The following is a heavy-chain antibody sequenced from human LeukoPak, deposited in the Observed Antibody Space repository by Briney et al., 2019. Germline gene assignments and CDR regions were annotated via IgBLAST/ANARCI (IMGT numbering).Heavy chain of an antibody. Sequence: SETLSLTCTVSGVSISSYYWSWVRQPPGKGLESVGHISTSGSTNYNPSLKSRVTMSVDTSKSQFSLKLSSVTAADTAVYYCARVRYSDSSVLSRKRSYYFDYWGQGTLVTVSS. J-gene: IGHJ4*02. V-gene: IGHV4-4*07. CDR1: GVSISSYY. CDR3: ARVRYSDSSVLSRKRSYYFDY. CDR2: ISTSGST. D-gene: IGHD3-22*01.